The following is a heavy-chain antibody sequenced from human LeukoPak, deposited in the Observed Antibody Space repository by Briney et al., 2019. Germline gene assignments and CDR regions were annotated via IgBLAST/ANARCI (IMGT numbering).Heavy chain of an antibody. Sequence: GTSVKVSCKASGFTFTSSAMQLVRQARGQRLEWIGWIVVGSGNTNYAQKFQERVTITRDMSTSTAYMELSSLRSEDTAVYYCAAGPGVGSDYWGQGTLVTVSS. CDR2: IVVGSGNT. CDR1: GFTFTSSA. CDR3: AAGPGVGSDY. V-gene: IGHV1-58*02. J-gene: IGHJ4*02. D-gene: IGHD2-15*01.